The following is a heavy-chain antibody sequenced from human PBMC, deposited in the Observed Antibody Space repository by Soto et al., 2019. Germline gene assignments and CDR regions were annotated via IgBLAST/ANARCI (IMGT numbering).Heavy chain of an antibody. CDR3: AGQGVGQLHGLVDV. Sequence: QVQLQESGPGLVKPSETLSLSCTVSGGSISSYYWSWFRQSPGKRMEWIGYVHHSWGSSYNPSLQSRVAISLHTAKSQFSLKVTSVTATDPAVYYCAGQGVGQLHGLVDVWGQGTTVTVSS. V-gene: IGHV4-59*08. J-gene: IGHJ6*02. CDR2: VHHSWGS. D-gene: IGHD1-26*01. CDR1: GGSISSYY.